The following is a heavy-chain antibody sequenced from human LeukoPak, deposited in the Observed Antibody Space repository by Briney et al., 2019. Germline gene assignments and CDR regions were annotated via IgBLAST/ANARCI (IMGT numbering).Heavy chain of an antibody. J-gene: IGHJ4*02. Sequence: PGGSLRLSCAASGFTFSSYSMNWVRQAPGKGLEWVSYMTTSGSPIYYADSVKGRFTISRDNSKNTLYLQMNSLRAEDTAVYYCAKGQLFTNQLLSFDYWGQGTLVTVSS. CDR1: GFTFSSYS. CDR2: MTTSGSPI. D-gene: IGHD2-2*01. V-gene: IGHV3-48*01. CDR3: AKGQLFTNQLLSFDY.